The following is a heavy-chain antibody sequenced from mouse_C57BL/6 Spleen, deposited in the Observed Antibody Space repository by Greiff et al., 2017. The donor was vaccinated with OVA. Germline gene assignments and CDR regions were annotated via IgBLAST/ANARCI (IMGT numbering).Heavy chain of an antibody. Sequence: QVQLQQPGAELVMPGASVKLSCKASGYTFTSYWMHWVKQRPGQGLEWIGEIDPSDSYTNYNQKFKGKSTLTVDKSSSTAYMQLSGLTSEDSAVYYCARDYGSSYYFDYWGQGTTLTVSS. CDR3: ARDYGSSYYFDY. J-gene: IGHJ2*01. CDR1: GYTFTSYW. V-gene: IGHV1-69*01. D-gene: IGHD1-1*01. CDR2: IDPSDSYT.